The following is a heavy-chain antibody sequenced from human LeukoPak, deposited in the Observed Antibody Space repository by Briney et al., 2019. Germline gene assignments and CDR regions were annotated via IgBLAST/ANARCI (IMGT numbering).Heavy chain of an antibody. V-gene: IGHV3-30-3*01. J-gene: IGHJ6*02. CDR1: GFTFSSYA. Sequence: PGGSLRLSCAASGFTFSSYAMHWVRQAPGKGLEWVAVISYDGSNKYYADSVKGRFTISRDNSKNTLYLQMNSLRAEDTAVYYCAESIAVAGGWPDYYYYGMDVWGQGTTVTVSS. CDR3: AESIAVAGGWPDYYYYGMDV. CDR2: ISYDGSNK. D-gene: IGHD6-19*01.